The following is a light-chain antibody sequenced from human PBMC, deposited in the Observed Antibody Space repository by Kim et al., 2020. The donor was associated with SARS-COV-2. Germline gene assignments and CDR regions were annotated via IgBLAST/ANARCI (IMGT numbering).Light chain of an antibody. J-gene: IGKJ2*01. CDR2: AAS. V-gene: IGKV1-16*02. CDR3: QQYHSLPYT. CDR1: QDISKY. Sequence: DIQMTQSPSSLSASVGGRVTITCRASQDISKYLAWFQQKPGKAPKSLIYAASNLQTGVPSKFSGSGSGTEFTLTINSLQPEDFATYSCQQYHSLPYTFGPGTKLEI.